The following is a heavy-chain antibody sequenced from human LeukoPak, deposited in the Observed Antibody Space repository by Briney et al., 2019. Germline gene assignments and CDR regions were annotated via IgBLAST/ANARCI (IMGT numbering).Heavy chain of an antibody. CDR2: INHSGST. D-gene: IGHD2-2*01. J-gene: IGHJ4*02. Sequence: SETLSLTCAVYGGSFSGYYWSWIRQPPGKGLEWIGEINHSGSTNYNPSLKSRVTISVDTSKNQFSLKLSSVTAADTAVYYCARDLGYCSSTSCEGYFDYWGQGTLVTVSS. V-gene: IGHV4-34*01. CDR1: GGSFSGYY. CDR3: ARDLGYCSSTSCEGYFDY.